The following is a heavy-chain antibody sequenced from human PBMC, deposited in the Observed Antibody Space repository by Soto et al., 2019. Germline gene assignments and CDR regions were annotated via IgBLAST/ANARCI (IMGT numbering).Heavy chain of an antibody. CDR2: IYNDGSRT. CDR3: ARVGVVTAAGTSDY. J-gene: IGHJ4*02. Sequence: EEQLVESGGGLVQPGGSLRLSCAASGFAFSSYWMHWVRQTPGKGPVWVSRIYNDGSRTAYADSVKGRFTISRDNAKNTMYLQMSSLTVEDTAVYYCARVGVVTAAGTSDYWGQGTLVTVSS. V-gene: IGHV3-74*01. D-gene: IGHD6-13*01. CDR1: GFAFSSYW.